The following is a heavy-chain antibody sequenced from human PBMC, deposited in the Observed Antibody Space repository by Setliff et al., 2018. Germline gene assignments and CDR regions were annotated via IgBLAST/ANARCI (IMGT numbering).Heavy chain of an antibody. J-gene: IGHJ4*02. CDR1: GGSISNSDYY. CDR3: ARHRPNLPFDA. V-gene: IGHV4-39*01. D-gene: IGHD7-27*01. Sequence: SETLSLTCSVSGGSISNSDYYWDWIRQPPGKGLEWIGRVYYSGDTYYIPSLSSRVTISVDTSKNQFSLKLSPVTAADTAVYFCARHRPNLPFDAWGQGALVTVSS. CDR2: VYYSGDT.